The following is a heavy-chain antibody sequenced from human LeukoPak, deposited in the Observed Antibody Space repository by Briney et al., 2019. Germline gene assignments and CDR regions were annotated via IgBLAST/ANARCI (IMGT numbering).Heavy chain of an antibody. CDR1: GGSFSGYY. Sequence: PSETLSLTCAVYGGSFSGYYWSWIRQPPGKGLEWIGEINHSGSTNYNPSLKSRVTISVDTSKNQFSLKLSSVTAADTAVYYCARDPLGSGDYWGQGTLVTVSS. CDR2: INHSGST. CDR3: ARDPLGSGDY. J-gene: IGHJ4*02. D-gene: IGHD1-26*01. V-gene: IGHV4-34*01.